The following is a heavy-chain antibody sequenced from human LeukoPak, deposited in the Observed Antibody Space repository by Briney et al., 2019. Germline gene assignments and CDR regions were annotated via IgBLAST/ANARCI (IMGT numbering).Heavy chain of an antibody. V-gene: IGHV1-18*01. Sequence: ASVKVSCKASGYTFTSYGIRWVRQAPGQGLEWMGWISAYNGNTNYAQKLQGRVTMTTDTSTSTAYMELRSLRSDDTAVYYCARGIGPAVVPAAMSASPVFDYWGQGTLVTVSS. J-gene: IGHJ4*02. D-gene: IGHD2-2*01. CDR1: GYTFTSYG. CDR3: ARGIGPAVVPAAMSASPVFDY. CDR2: ISAYNGNT.